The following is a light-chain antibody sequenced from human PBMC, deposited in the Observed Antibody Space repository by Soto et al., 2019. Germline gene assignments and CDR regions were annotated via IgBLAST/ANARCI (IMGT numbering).Light chain of an antibody. Sequence: IVLSHSPGTLSLTPEERATLSYRASQSVSNCYVAWYQQTPGQAPRLLIYGACKRATGIPDRFSGSGSGTDFTLTISRLEPEDFAVYYCQQYGSSGTFGQGTKVDIK. CDR3: QQYGSSGT. CDR1: QSVSNCY. J-gene: IGKJ1*01. V-gene: IGKV3-20*01. CDR2: GAC.